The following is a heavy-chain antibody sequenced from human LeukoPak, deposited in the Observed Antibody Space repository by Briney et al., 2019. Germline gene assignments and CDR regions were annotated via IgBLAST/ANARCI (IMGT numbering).Heavy chain of an antibody. CDR3: ARDWWGDDVRPYYYMDV. D-gene: IGHD2-8*02. CDR2: INTNTGNP. V-gene: IGHV7-4-1*02. J-gene: IGHJ6*03. Sequence: ASVKVSCKASGYTFTSYAMNWVRQAPGQGLEWMGWINTNTGNPTYAQGFTGRFVFSLDTSVSTAYLQISSLKAEDTAVYYCARDWWGDDVRPYYYMDVWGKGTTVTVSS. CDR1: GYTFTSYA.